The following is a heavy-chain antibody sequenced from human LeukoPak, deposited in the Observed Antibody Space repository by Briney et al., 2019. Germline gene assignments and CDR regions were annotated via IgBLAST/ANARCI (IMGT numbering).Heavy chain of an antibody. CDR1: GYTFTGYY. D-gene: IGHD2-15*01. J-gene: IGHJ4*02. Sequence: ASVKVSCRASGYTFTGYYMHWVRQAPGQGLEWMGRINPNSGGTNYAQKFQGRVTMTRDTSTSTVYMELSSLRSEDTAVYYCARVYCSRGNCYSPGDYWGQGTLVTVSS. CDR2: INPNSGGT. CDR3: ARVYCSRGNCYSPGDY. V-gene: IGHV1-2*06.